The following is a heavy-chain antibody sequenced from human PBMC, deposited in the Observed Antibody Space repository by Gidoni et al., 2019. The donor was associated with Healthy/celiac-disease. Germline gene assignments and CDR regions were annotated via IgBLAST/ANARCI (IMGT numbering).Heavy chain of an antibody. J-gene: IGHJ3*02. D-gene: IGHD1-26*01. V-gene: IGHV3-21*01. Sequence: EVHLVESGGGLVKPGGSLRLSCAASGFTFSTNGMNWVRQAPGKGLEWVSSISSSSSYIYYADSVKGRFTISRDNAKNSLYLQMNSLRAEDTAVYYCAREGGAWGSGDAFDIWGQGTMVTVSS. CDR3: AREGGAWGSGDAFDI. CDR2: ISSSSSYI. CDR1: GFTFSTNG.